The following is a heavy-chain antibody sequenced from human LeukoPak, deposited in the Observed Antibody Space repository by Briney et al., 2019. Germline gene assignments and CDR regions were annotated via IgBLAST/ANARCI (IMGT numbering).Heavy chain of an antibody. CDR1: GGSFSGYY. J-gene: IGHJ4*02. CDR3: ARVLPGAVAGTDY. Sequence: PSETLSLTCAVYGGSFSGYYWSWIRQPPGKGLEWIGEINHSGSTNYNPSLKSRVTISVDTSKNQFSLKLSSVTAADTAVYYCARVLPGAVAGTDYWGQGTLVTVSS. V-gene: IGHV4-34*01. D-gene: IGHD6-19*01. CDR2: INHSGST.